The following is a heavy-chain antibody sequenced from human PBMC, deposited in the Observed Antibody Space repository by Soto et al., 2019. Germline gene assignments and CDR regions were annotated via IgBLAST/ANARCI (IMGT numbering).Heavy chain of an antibody. Sequence: GGSLRLSCAASGFTFSSYGMTWVRQAPGKGLEWVSFSSATGAGTYYADSVKGRFTISRDNSKNALYLQMTSLRADDTAVYYCAKDRRAGGNYGFYSDFWGQGALVTVSS. J-gene: IGHJ4*02. CDR1: GFTFSSYG. V-gene: IGHV3-23*01. CDR2: SSATGAGT. D-gene: IGHD1-7*01. CDR3: AKDRRAGGNYGFYSDF.